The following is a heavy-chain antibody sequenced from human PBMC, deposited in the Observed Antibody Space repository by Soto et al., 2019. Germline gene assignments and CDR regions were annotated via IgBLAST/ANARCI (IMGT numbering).Heavy chain of an antibody. CDR2: LYNTGST. V-gene: IGHV4-59*01. CDR3: ARIPNINSWPFDY. J-gene: IGHJ4*02. D-gene: IGHD2-15*01. CDR1: GASISRYY. Sequence: SETLSLTCTVSGASISRYYWSWIRQSPGKGLEWIGYLYNTGSTIYNPSLKSRVTISVDTSKNQFSLKMNSVTAADTAVYYCARIPNINSWPFDYWGQGTLVTVSS.